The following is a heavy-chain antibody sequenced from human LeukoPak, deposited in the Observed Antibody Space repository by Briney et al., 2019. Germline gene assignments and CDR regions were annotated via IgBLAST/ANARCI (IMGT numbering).Heavy chain of an antibody. CDR1: GFSLSNYD. D-gene: IGHD6-19*01. CDR2: IGTTGGT. Sequence: GGSLRLSCAAAGFSLSNYDMPWVRHVTGKGLEWVSAIGTTGGTSYPGSVKGRFTVSRENAKNSVYLQMNSLGAGDTAVYYCAREIAVTGLWYFDLWGRGTLVTVSS. CDR3: AREIAVTGLWYFDL. J-gene: IGHJ2*01. V-gene: IGHV3-13*01.